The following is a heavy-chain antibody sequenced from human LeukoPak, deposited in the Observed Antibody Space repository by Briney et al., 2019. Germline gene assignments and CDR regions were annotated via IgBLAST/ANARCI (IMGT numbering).Heavy chain of an antibody. CDR3: ARGYSPTLRTTGNDY. CDR1: GYTFTSYD. Sequence: ASVKVSCKASGYTFTSYDINSVRQATGQGLEWMGWMNPNSGNTGYAQKFQGRVTITRNTSINTAYLEFYSLRSEDTAVYYCARGYSPTLRTTGNDYWGQGTLVTVSS. CDR2: MNPNSGNT. J-gene: IGHJ4*02. D-gene: IGHD1-1*01. V-gene: IGHV1-8*03.